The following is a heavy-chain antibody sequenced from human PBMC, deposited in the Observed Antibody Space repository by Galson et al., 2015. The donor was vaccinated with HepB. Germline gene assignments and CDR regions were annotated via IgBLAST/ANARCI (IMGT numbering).Heavy chain of an antibody. V-gene: IGHV3-21*01. CDR1: GFTFSSYS. Sequence: SLRLSCAASGFTFSSYSMNWVRQAPGKGLEWVSSISSSSSYIYYADSVKGRFTISRDNAKNSLYLQMNSLRAEDTAVYYCASNANYDILTGALLYYFDYWGQGTLVTVSS. D-gene: IGHD3-9*01. CDR3: ASNANYDILTGALLYYFDY. CDR2: ISSSSSYI. J-gene: IGHJ4*02.